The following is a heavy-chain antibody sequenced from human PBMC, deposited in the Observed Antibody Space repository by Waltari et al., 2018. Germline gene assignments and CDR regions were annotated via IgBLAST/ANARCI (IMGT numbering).Heavy chain of an antibody. Sequence: QVQLQQWGAGLLKPSETLSLTCAVYGGSFSGYYWSWIRQPPGKGLGWIGEINHSGSTNYNPSLKSRVTISVDTSKNQFSLKLSSVTAADTAVYYCASGRKGTTFDYWGQGTLVTVSS. CDR1: GGSFSGYY. CDR2: INHSGST. CDR3: ASGRKGTTFDY. D-gene: IGHD1-7*01. J-gene: IGHJ4*02. V-gene: IGHV4-34*01.